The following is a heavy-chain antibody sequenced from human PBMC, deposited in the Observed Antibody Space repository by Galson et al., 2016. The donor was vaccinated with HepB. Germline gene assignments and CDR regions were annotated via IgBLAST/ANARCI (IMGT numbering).Heavy chain of an antibody. CDR1: GGSINNRNW. CDR2: IFHSGST. V-gene: IGHV4-4*02. CDR3: ARGARPLTAVMHRRGHLDC. D-gene: IGHD4-17*01. Sequence: SETLSLTCAVSGGSINNRNWWSWVRQAPGKGLEWIGEIFHSGSTNYNPSLKSRVTISLDTSRTRFSLKLRSGTTADTAVYYCARGARPLTAVMHRRGHLDCWGQGTLVTVSS. J-gene: IGHJ4*02.